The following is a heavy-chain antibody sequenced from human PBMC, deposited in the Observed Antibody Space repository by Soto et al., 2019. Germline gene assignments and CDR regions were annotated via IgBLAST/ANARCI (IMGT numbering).Heavy chain of an antibody. V-gene: IGHV6-1*01. CDR2: TYYRSKWYN. CDR3: ARSPIAARNWFDP. J-gene: IGHJ5*02. CDR1: GDSVSSNSAA. D-gene: IGHD6-6*01. Sequence: SQTLSLTCAISGDSVSSNSAAWNSIRQSPSRGLEWLGRTYYRSKWYNDYAVSVKSRITINPDTSKNQFSLQLNSVTPEDTAMYYCARSPIAARNWFDPWGQGTLVTVSS.